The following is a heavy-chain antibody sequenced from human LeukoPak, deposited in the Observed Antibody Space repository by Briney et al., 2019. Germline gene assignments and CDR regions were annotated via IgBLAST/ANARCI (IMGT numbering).Heavy chain of an antibody. CDR3: ARGPDRHITMVRGVIISGWFDP. J-gene: IGHJ5*01. CDR2: INHSGST. CDR1: GGSFSGYY. D-gene: IGHD3-10*01. V-gene: IGHV4-34*01. Sequence: SETLSLTCAVYGGSFSGYYWSWIRQPPGKGLEWIGEINHSGSTNYNPSLKSRVTISVDTSKNQFSLKLSSVTAADTAVYYCARGPDRHITMVRGVIISGWFDPWGQGTTVTVSS.